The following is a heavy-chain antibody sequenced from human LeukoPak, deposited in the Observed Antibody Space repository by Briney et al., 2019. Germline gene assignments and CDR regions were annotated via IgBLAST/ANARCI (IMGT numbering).Heavy chain of an antibody. J-gene: IGHJ4*02. Sequence: GGSLRLSCAASGFTFSSYSMNWVRQAPGKGLEWVSYISSSSSTIYYADSVKGRFTISRDNAKNSLYLQMNSLRAEDTAVYYCARDVVADSSGYNPIGYWGQGTLVTVSS. CDR3: ARDVVADSSGYNPIGY. CDR2: ISSSSSTI. V-gene: IGHV3-48*01. CDR1: GFTFSSYS. D-gene: IGHD3-22*01.